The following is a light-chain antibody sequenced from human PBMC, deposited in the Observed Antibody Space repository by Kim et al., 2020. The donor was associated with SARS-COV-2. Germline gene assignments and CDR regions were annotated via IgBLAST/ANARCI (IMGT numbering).Light chain of an antibody. J-gene: IGKJ1*01. Sequence: EIVLTQSPGTLSLSPGESATLSCKASQSIYGNSVAWYQHKPGQTPRLLIYDASSRATAIADRFSGSGSGTDFTHTISRLEPEDFALYYCQQYGSSPTFGQGTKVDIK. CDR2: DAS. CDR3: QQYGSSPT. CDR1: QSIYGNS. V-gene: IGKV3-20*01.